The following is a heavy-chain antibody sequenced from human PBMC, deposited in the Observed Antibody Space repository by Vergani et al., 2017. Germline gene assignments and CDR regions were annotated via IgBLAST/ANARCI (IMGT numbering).Heavy chain of an antibody. J-gene: IGHJ6*02. CDR3: TPDPRSCGDGSCYWLRDHHYYGMAV. CDR1: GFSFRNAW. Sequence: ELQLVESGGGLVQPGGSLRLSCAASGFSFRNAWMNWVRRTPGKGLEWVGRIKSTFDRGTTDYAAAVKGRFTISRDDSKNTLFLQMNGLKTEDIGVYYCTPDPRSCGDGSCYWLRDHHYYGMAVWGQGTTVTVSS. D-gene: IGHD2-21*01. CDR2: IKSTFDRGTT. V-gene: IGHV3-15*07.